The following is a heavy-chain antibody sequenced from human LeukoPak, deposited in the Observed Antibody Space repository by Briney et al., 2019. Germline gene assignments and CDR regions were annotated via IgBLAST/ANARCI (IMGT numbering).Heavy chain of an antibody. CDR2: IRYDGSNK. CDR1: GFTFSGSG. D-gene: IGHD1-26*01. V-gene: IGHV3-30*02. CDR3: ARGRGSYSFR. J-gene: IGHJ4*02. Sequence: PGGSLRLSCAASGFTFSGSGMHWVRQAPGKGLEWVTFIRYDGSNKYYTDSVKGRFTISRDNSKNTLCLQMDSLRAEDTAVYYCARGRGSYSFRWGQGTLVTVSS.